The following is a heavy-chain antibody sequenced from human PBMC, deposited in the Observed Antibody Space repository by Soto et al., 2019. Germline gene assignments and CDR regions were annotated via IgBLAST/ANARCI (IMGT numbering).Heavy chain of an antibody. V-gene: IGHV3-11*05. CDR1: GFTFSDYY. CDR3: ARDLDYYDSSGYYYGFDY. Sequence: PGGSLRLSCAASGFTFSDYYMSWIRQAPGKGLEWVSYISSSSSYTNYADSVKGRFTISRDNAKNSLYLQMNSLRAEDTAVYYCARDLDYYDSSGYYYGFDYWGQGTLVTVSS. D-gene: IGHD3-22*01. CDR2: ISSSSSYT. J-gene: IGHJ4*02.